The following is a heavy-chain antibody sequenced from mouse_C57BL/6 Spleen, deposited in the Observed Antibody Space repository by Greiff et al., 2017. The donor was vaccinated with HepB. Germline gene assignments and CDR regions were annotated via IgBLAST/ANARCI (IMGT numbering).Heavy chain of an antibody. D-gene: IGHD2-1*01. CDR1: GYTFTSYW. Sequence: VQLQQPGAELVRPGSSVKLSCKASGYTFTSYWMHWVKQRPIQGLEWIGNIDPSDSETHYNQKFKDKATLTVDKSSNTAYMQLSSLTYEDSAVYNYASKCYGNYGFAYWGQGTLVTVSA. J-gene: IGHJ3*01. CDR3: ASKCYGNYGFAY. CDR2: IDPSDSET. V-gene: IGHV1-52*01.